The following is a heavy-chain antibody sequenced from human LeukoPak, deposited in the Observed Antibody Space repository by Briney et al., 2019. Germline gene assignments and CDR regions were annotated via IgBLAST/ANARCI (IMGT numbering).Heavy chain of an antibody. CDR2: IKTDGSHT. Sequence: GGSLRLSCAASGFTFSTYWMNWVRQDPEKGLVWVARIKTDGSHTYYADSVEGRFTISRDNAKNTLYLQMNSLRDEDTAVYYCARDTENDFWIDYWGQGTLVTVSS. CDR1: GFTFSTYW. J-gene: IGHJ4*02. D-gene: IGHD3-3*01. V-gene: IGHV3-74*01. CDR3: ARDTENDFWIDY.